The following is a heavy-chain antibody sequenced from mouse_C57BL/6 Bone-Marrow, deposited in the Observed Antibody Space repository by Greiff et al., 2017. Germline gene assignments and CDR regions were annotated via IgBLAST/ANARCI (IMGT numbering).Heavy chain of an antibody. V-gene: IGHV1-80*01. D-gene: IGHD1-1*02. Sequence: QVQLKQSGAELVKPGASVKISCKASGYAFSSYWMNWVKQRPGKGLEWIGQIYPGDGDTNYNGKFKGKATLTADKSSSTAYMQRSSLTSEDSAVYFCARPSYYFSIGIAYWGQGTLVTVSA. CDR3: ARPSYYFSIGIAY. CDR1: GYAFSSYW. CDR2: IYPGDGDT. J-gene: IGHJ3*01.